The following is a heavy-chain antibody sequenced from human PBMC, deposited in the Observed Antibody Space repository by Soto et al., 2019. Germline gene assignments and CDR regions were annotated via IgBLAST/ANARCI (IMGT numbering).Heavy chain of an antibody. Sequence: SETLSLTCTVSGGSISSYYWSWIRQPPGKGLEWIGYIYYSGSTNYNPSLKSRVTISVDTSKNQFSLKLSSVTAADTAVYYCARGGGSYYYYGMDVWGQGTTVTVSS. CDR2: IYYSGST. V-gene: IGHV4-59*01. CDR1: GGSISSYY. J-gene: IGHJ6*02. CDR3: ARGGGSYYYYGMDV. D-gene: IGHD1-26*01.